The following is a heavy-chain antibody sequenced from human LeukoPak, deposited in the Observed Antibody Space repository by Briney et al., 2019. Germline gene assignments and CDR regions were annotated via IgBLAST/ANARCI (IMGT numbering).Heavy chain of an antibody. CDR1: GGSISSHY. Sequence: SETLSLTCTVSGGSISSHYWSWIRQPPGKGLEWIGYIYYSGSTNYNPSLKSRVTISVDTSKNQFSLKLSSVTAADTAVYYCARDYYDNWFDPWGQGTLVTVSS. J-gene: IGHJ5*02. CDR2: IYYSGST. V-gene: IGHV4-59*11. CDR3: ARDYYDNWFDP. D-gene: IGHD3-22*01.